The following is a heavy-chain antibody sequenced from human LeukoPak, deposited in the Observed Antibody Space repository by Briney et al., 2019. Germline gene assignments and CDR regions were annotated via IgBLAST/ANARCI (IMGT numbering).Heavy chain of an antibody. Sequence: SETLSLTCTVSGGSISSSSYYWGWLRQPPGKGLEWIGSIYYSGSTYYNPSLKSRVTISVDTSKNQFSLKLSSVTAADTAVYYCARELATIFYFDYWGQGTLVTVSS. J-gene: IGHJ4*02. CDR1: GGSISSSSYY. D-gene: IGHD5-24*01. V-gene: IGHV4-39*01. CDR3: ARELATIFYFDY. CDR2: IYYSGST.